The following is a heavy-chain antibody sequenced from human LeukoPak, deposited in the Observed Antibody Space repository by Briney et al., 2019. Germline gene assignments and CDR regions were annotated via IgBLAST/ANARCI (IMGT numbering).Heavy chain of an antibody. D-gene: IGHD6-19*01. Sequence: GGSLRLSCAASGFTLSSYAMSWVRQAPGKGLEWVSVISGSGGSTYYADSVKGRFTISRDNSKNTLYLQMNSLRAEDTAVYHCAKGYSSGWSHHDYWGQGTLVTVSS. CDR2: ISGSGGST. V-gene: IGHV3-23*01. CDR1: GFTLSSYA. J-gene: IGHJ4*02. CDR3: AKGYSSGWSHHDY.